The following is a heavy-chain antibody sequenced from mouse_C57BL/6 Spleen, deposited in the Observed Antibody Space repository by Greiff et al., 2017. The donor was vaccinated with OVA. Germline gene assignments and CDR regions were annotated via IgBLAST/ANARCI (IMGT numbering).Heavy chain of an antibody. V-gene: IGHV5-9*01. J-gene: IGHJ2*01. CDR1: GFTFSSYT. Sequence: EVKLVESGGGLVKPGGSLKLSCAASGFTFSSYTMSWVRQTPEKRLEWVATISGGGGNTYYPDSVKGRFTISRDNAKNTLYLQMSSLRSEDTALYYCARHNYDYSYFDYWGQGTTLTVSS. D-gene: IGHD2-4*01. CDR2: ISGGGGNT. CDR3: ARHNYDYSYFDY.